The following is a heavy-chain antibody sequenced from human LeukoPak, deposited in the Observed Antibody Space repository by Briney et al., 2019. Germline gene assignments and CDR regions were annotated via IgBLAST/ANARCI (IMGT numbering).Heavy chain of an antibody. J-gene: IGHJ4*02. CDR3: ARVHYDILTGYYEDY. CDR2: INPSGGST. Sequence: ASVKVSCKASGYTFTSYYMHWVRQAPGQGLEWMGIINPSGGSTSYAQKFQGRVTMTRDMSTSTVYMELSSLRSEDTAVYYCARVHYDILTGYYEDYWGQGTLVTVSS. D-gene: IGHD3-9*01. V-gene: IGHV1-46*01. CDR1: GYTFTSYY.